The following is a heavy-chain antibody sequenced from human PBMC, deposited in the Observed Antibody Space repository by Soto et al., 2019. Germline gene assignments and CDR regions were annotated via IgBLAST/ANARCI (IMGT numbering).Heavy chain of an antibody. Sequence: GGSLRLSCAASGFTVSSNYMSWVRQAPGKGLEWVSVIYSGGSTYYADSVKGRFTISRDNSKNTQYLQMKSLRAEDTGGDYCASSLRGYSSGWYRGVWGQGTLVTVSS. CDR2: IYSGGST. D-gene: IGHD6-19*01. V-gene: IGHV3-66*01. J-gene: IGHJ1*01. CDR3: ASSLRGYSSGWYRGV. CDR1: GFTVSSNY.